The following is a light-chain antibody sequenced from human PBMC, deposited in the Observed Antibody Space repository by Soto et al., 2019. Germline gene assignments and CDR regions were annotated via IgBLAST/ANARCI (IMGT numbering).Light chain of an antibody. CDR3: HHCGGSQP. CDR2: GAS. J-gene: IGKJ1*01. Sequence: EIVLTQSPGTLSLSPGDRATLSCRASQSISSSNLVWYQQKRDQPPRLLFYGASSRAPGLPDMFSGSGSGTVFPLTISSMEPEDFAVYFCHHCGGSQPFGQGTKVETK. CDR1: QSISSSN. V-gene: IGKV3-20*01.